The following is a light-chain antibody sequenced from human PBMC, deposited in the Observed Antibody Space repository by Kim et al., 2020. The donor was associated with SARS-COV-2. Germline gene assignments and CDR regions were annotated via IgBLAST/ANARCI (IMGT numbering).Light chain of an antibody. CDR2: GRN. CDR1: SLRKNF. CDR3: SSRDGDSYHHV. Sequence: WGQTVRIKCQGDSLRKNFATWYQQKPGQAPVLVFYGRNFRPSGIPDRFSGSNSDNTASLTITGAQAGDEADYYCSSRDGDSYHHVFGAGTKVSVL. J-gene: IGLJ1*01. V-gene: IGLV3-19*01.